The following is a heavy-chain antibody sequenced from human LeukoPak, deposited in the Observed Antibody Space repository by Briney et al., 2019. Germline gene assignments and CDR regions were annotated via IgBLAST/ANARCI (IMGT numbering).Heavy chain of an antibody. CDR2: IYSGGST. Sequence: PGGSLRLTCAASGFTVSSNYMSWVRQAPGKGLEWVSVIYSGGSTYYADSVKGRFTISRDNSKNTLYLQMNSLRAEDTAVYYCARDFEYSSSWYPSAFDIWGQGKMVTVSS. V-gene: IGHV3-53*01. CDR3: ARDFEYSSSWYPSAFDI. D-gene: IGHD6-13*01. J-gene: IGHJ3*02. CDR1: GFTVSSNY.